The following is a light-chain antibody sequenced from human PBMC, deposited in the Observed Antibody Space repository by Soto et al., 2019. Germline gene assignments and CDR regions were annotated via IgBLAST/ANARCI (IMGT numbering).Light chain of an antibody. V-gene: IGKV1-5*03. J-gene: IGKJ2*01. Sequence: DFQMTQSPSTLSASVGDRVTITCRASQSINSWLAWYQQKPGEAPKLLNYQASNLQSGVPSRFSGSGSGTEFTLTISGLQPDDVATYYCQQYNSDSYTFGQGTKLEI. CDR3: QQYNSDSYT. CDR2: QAS. CDR1: QSINSW.